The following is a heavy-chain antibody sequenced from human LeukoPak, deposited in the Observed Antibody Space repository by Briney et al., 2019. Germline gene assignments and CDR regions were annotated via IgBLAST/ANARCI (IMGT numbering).Heavy chain of an antibody. Sequence: PGGSLRLSCAASGFTFSRYDMHWVRQVIGKGLEWVSGIGTAGDAYSPGSVKGRFTISRENAKNSLYLQMNNLRVGDTALYYCVRSLGSSSWSVGGVFDIWGQGTLVTVSS. D-gene: IGHD6-13*01. V-gene: IGHV3-13*01. CDR3: VRSLGSSSWSVGGVFDI. CDR2: IGTAGDA. CDR1: GFTFSRYD. J-gene: IGHJ3*02.